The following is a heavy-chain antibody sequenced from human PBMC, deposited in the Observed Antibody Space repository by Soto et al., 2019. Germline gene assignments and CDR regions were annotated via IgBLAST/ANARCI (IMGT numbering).Heavy chain of an antibody. CDR3: ARVPGP. J-gene: IGHJ5*02. CDR1: GVSISSGGYS. V-gene: IGHV4-30-2*01. Sequence: ASETLSLTCAVSGVSISSGGYSWSWIRQPPGKGLEWIGYIYHSGSTYYNPSLKSRVTISVDRSKNQFSLKLGSVTAADTAVYYCARVPGPWGQGTLVTVSS. CDR2: IYHSGST.